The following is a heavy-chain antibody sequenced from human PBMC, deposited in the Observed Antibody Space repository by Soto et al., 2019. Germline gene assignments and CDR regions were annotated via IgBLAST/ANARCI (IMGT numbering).Heavy chain of an antibody. CDR2: ISHDGSKR. CDR1: GFTFSDFG. Sequence: HPGGSLRLSCEVSGFTFSDFGLDWVRQAPGKGLEWVAIISHDGSKRFYADSVKGRFTISRYNSKNTLYLHMSSLRPEDTALYYCAKTATYVDGYDNTGYSSEDYWGHGTLVTVSS. D-gene: IGHD3-22*01. V-gene: IGHV3-30*18. J-gene: IGHJ4*01. CDR3: AKTATYVDGYDNTGYSSEDY.